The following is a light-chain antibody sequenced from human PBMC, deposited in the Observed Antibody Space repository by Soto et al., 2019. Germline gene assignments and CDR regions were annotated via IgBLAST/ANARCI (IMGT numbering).Light chain of an antibody. Sequence: EIVLTQSPGTLSLSPGERATLSCRASQSVSSNFLAWYQQKFGQAPRLLIYGASSRATGIPERFSGSGTGTDFTLTVSRLEPEDFAVYYCQQYGSSPTFGQGTKVEIK. CDR2: GAS. CDR3: QQYGSSPT. V-gene: IGKV3-20*01. J-gene: IGKJ1*01. CDR1: QSVSSNF.